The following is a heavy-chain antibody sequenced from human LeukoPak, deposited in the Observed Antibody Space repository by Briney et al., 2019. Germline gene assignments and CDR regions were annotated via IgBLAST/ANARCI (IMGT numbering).Heavy chain of an antibody. CDR3: AGNQQL. CDR2: IYSGGST. V-gene: IGHV3-66*01. D-gene: IGHD2-2*01. J-gene: IGHJ4*02. CDR1: GFIVSSNY. Sequence: GGSLRLSCAASGFIVSSNYMSWVRQAPGKGLDWVSVIYSGGSTYYADSVKGRFTISRDNSKNTLCLQMNSLRAEDTAVYYCAGNQQLWGQGTLVTVSS.